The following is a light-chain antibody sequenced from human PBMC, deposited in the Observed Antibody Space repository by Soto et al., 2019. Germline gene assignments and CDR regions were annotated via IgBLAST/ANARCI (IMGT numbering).Light chain of an antibody. J-gene: IGKJ4*01. CDR1: QSVSSDY. CDR2: GAS. Sequence: EIVLTQSPGTLSLSPGERATLPCRASQSVSSDYLAWYQPKPGQAPRLLIYGASSRATGIPDTFRGSGSATSFTLTISRLETEDFEVYYCQQYGTSPVTFGGGTKVEIK. V-gene: IGKV3-20*01. CDR3: QQYGTSPVT.